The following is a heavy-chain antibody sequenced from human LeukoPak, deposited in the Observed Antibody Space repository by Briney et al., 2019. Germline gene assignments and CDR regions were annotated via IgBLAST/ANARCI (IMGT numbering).Heavy chain of an antibody. J-gene: IGHJ4*02. CDR3: ARTPPPTIVGAHYFDY. Sequence: ASVKVSCKASGYTFTSYGISWVRQAPGQGLEWMGCISGYNGNTNYAQNLQGRVTMTTDTSTSTVYMELRSLRSDDTAVYYCARTPPPTIVGAHYFDYWGQGTLVTVSS. V-gene: IGHV1-18*01. CDR2: ISGYNGNT. CDR1: GYTFTSYG. D-gene: IGHD1-26*01.